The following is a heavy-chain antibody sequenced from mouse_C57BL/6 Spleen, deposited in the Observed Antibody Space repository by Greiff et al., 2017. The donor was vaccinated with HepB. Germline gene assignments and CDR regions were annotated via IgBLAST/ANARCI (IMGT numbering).Heavy chain of an antibody. CDR3: AMGWLLEGFAY. CDR1: GYTFTSYW. D-gene: IGHD2-3*01. Sequence: QVHVKQPGAELVKPGASVKVSCKASGYTFTSYWMHWVKQRPGQGLEWIGRIHPSDSDTNYNQKFKGKATLTVDKSSSTAYMQLSSLTSEDSAVYYCAMGWLLEGFAYWGQGTLVTVSA. J-gene: IGHJ3*01. CDR2: IHPSDSDT. V-gene: IGHV1-74*01.